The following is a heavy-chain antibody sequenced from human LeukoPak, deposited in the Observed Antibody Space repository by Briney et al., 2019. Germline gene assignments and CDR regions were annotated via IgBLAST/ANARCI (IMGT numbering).Heavy chain of an antibody. J-gene: IGHJ6*02. V-gene: IGHV1-2*02. Sequence: ASVKVSCTASGYTFTGYYMHWVRQAPGQGLEWMGWINPNSGGTNYSQKFQGRVTMTRDTSISTAYMELSRLRSDDTAVYYCARSYDFWSRYYYGMDVWGQGTTVTVSS. CDR2: INPNSGGT. CDR3: ARSYDFWSRYYYGMDV. D-gene: IGHD3-3*01. CDR1: GYTFTGYY.